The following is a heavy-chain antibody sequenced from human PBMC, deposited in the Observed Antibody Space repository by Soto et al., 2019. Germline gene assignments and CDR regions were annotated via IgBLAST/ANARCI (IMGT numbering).Heavy chain of an antibody. D-gene: IGHD6-6*01. CDR3: TTERSGLGYPSGVAARPHYYYYMDV. CDR2: IKSKTDGGTT. Sequence: GGSLRLSCAASGFTFSNAWMSWVRQAPGKGLEWVGRIKSKTDGGTTDYAAPVKGRFTISRDDSKNTLYLQMNSLKTEDTAVYYCTTERSGLGYPSGVAARPHYYYYMDVWGKGTTVTVSS. V-gene: IGHV3-15*01. J-gene: IGHJ6*03. CDR1: GFTFSNAW.